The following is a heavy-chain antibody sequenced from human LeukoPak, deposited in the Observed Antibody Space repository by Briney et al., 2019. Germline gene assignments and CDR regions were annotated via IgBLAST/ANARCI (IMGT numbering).Heavy chain of an antibody. Sequence: SETMSLRCGVDGGSYSCYYWSCIRPPPGKRLEWIGEINHSGSTNYNPSLKSRVTISVDTSKNQFSLKLSSVTAADTAVYYCARSARLWTRLDYWGQGTLVTVSS. CDR3: ARSARLWTRLDY. CDR2: INHSGST. V-gene: IGHV4-34*01. J-gene: IGHJ4*02. D-gene: IGHD4/OR15-4a*01. CDR1: GGSYSCYY.